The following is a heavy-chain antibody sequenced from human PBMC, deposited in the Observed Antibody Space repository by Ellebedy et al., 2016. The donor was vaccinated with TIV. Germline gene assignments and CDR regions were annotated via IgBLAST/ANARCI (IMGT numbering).Heavy chain of an antibody. Sequence: GESLKISCAASGFIISGDWMSWVRQAPGKGLEWVSGIVGSGAQKYADSVKGRFTISRDNSQRTVDLQMNSLRAEDTAVYFCAKDRTPGDGYWVFDNWGQGTLVSVSS. CDR3: AKDRTPGDGYWVFDN. V-gene: IGHV3-23*01. D-gene: IGHD5-18*01. CDR2: IVGSGA. CDR1: GFIISGDW. J-gene: IGHJ4*02.